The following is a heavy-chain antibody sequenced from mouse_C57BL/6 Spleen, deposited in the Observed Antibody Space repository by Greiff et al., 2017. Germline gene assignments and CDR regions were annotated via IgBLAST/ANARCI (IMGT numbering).Heavy chain of an antibody. D-gene: IGHD1-1*01. CDR1: GYTFTSYW. CDR3: ARGYGSSYFDY. V-gene: IGHV1-59*01. J-gene: IGHJ2*01. CDR2: IDPSDSYT. Sequence: QVQLQQPGAELVRPGTSVKLSCKASGYTFTSYWMHWVKQRPGQGLEWIGVIDPSDSYTNYNQKFKGKATLTVDTSSSTAYMQLSSLTSEDSAVYYCARGYGSSYFDYWGQGTTLTVSS.